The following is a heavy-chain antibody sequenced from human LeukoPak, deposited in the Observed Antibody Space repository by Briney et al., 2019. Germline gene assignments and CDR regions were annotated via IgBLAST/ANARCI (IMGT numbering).Heavy chain of an antibody. D-gene: IGHD3-3*01. CDR2: IIPIFGTA. CDR3: ARALLYYDFWRVYYTGFNWFDP. J-gene: IGHJ5*02. Sequence: SVKVSCKASGGTFSSYAISWVRQAPGQGLEWMGGIIPIFGTANYAQKFQGRVTITTDESTSTAYMELSSLRSEDTAVYYSARALLYYDFWRVYYTGFNWFDPGGQGTLVTVS. CDR1: GGTFSSYA. V-gene: IGHV1-69*05.